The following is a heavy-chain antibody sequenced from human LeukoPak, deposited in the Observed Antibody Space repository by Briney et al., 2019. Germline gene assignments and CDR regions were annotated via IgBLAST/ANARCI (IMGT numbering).Heavy chain of an antibody. CDR2: INQDGSDK. D-gene: IGHD4-11*01. Sequence: GGSLRLSCAPSGFTFSNYWMTWVRQAPGKGLEWVANINQDGSDKYYVDSVKGRFTISRDNAKNSLYLQMNSLRAEDTAVYYCARPTVTTGVDAFDIWGQGTVVTVCS. V-gene: IGHV3-7*01. CDR1: GFTFSNYW. CDR3: ARPTVTTGVDAFDI. J-gene: IGHJ3*02.